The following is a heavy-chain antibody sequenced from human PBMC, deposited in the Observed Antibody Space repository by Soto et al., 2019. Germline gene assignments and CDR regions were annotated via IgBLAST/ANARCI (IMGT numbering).Heavy chain of an antibody. V-gene: IGHV3-73*01. Sequence: GGSLRLSCAASGFTVSTKYMSWVRQAPGKGLEWVGRIRSKANSYATAYAASVKGRFTISRDDSKNTAYLQMNSLKTEDTAVYYCTRHEGSYYGMDVWGQGTTVTVSS. CDR2: IRSKANSYAT. CDR3: TRHEGSYYGMDV. CDR1: GFTVSTKY. J-gene: IGHJ6*02.